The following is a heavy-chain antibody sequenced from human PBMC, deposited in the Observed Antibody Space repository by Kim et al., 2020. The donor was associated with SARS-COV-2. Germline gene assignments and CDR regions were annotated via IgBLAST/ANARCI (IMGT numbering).Heavy chain of an antibody. CDR3: ARRGVVVAADDYYYYYGMDV. V-gene: IGHV4-39*01. Sequence: WSGSIYYTGSTYSNPSLKSRVTISVDTSKNQFSLKLSSVTAADAAVYYCARRGVVVAADDYYYYYGMDVWGQGTTVTVSS. D-gene: IGHD2-15*01. CDR2: IYYTGST. J-gene: IGHJ6*02.